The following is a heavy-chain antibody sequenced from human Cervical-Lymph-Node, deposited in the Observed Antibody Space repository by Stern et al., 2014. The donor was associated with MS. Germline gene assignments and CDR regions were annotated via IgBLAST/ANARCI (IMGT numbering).Heavy chain of an antibody. J-gene: IGHJ6*02. CDR1: GGSLSSSGDH. CDR2: ISYGGST. D-gene: IGHD2-2*01. CDR3: ARQKSSWTGGLGGMDV. Sequence: QLQLQASGPGLVKPSETLSLTCAVSGGSLSSSGDHWGWIRQSPGKGLEWLGSISYGGSTYYNPSLKGRATISEDTFENQFSLKLSLVTAADTAVYYCARQKSSWTGGLGGMDVWGQGTTVTVSS. V-gene: IGHV4-39*01.